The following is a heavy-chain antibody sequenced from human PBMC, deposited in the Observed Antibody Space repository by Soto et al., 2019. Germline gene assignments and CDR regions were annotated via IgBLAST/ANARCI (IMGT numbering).Heavy chain of an antibody. CDR3: ANSPGAYSGYDFYGDYPYFDY. J-gene: IGHJ4*02. CDR2: ISGSGGST. CDR1: GFTFSSYA. V-gene: IGHV3-23*01. Sequence: EVQLLESGGGLVQPGGSLRLSCAASGFTFSSYAMSWVRQAPGKGLEWVSAISGSGGSTYYADSVKGRFTISRDNSKNTLYLQMNSLRAEDTAVYYCANSPGAYSGYDFYGDYPYFDYWGQGTLVTVSS. D-gene: IGHD5-12*01.